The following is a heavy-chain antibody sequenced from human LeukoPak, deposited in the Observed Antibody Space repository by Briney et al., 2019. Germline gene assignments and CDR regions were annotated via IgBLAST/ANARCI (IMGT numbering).Heavy chain of an antibody. CDR3: SKKDSGGSYNWFDP. CDR2: ISYDGSNK. CDR1: GFTFSSYA. Sequence: PGRSLRLSCAASGFTFSSYAMHWVRQAPGKGLEWVAVISYDGSNKYYADSVKGRFTVSRDNSKNIVFLQMNNLRAEDTAVYYCSKKDSGGSYNWFDPWGQGTLVTVSS. J-gene: IGHJ5*02. V-gene: IGHV3-30-3*02. D-gene: IGHD3-22*01.